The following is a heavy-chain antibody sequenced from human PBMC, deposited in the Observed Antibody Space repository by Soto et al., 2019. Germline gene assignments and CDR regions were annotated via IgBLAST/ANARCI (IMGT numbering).Heavy chain of an antibody. CDR2: IDGDGSRT. Sequence: XXSLRLSCAASGFTFSGSWMHWARQAPGKGLVWVARIDGDGSRTNYADSVKGRFTISRDNAKNTLYLQMNSLRAEDTAVYYCARELASYNDYWGQGTLVTVSS. CDR3: ARELASYNDY. CDR1: GFTFSGSW. D-gene: IGHD1-1*01. J-gene: IGHJ4*02. V-gene: IGHV3-74*01.